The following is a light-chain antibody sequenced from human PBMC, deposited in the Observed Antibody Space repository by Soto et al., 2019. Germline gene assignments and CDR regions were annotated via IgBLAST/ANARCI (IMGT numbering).Light chain of an antibody. CDR1: QSISSGY. V-gene: IGKV3-20*01. J-gene: IGKJ4*01. CDR3: QQYGGSPLVT. CDR2: VAS. Sequence: ETGLTQSPGTLSLSPGERATLSCRASQSISSGYLAWYQQRPGQAPRLLISVASNRATGIPDRFSGSGSGTYFTLTISRLKPEDFAVYYFQQYGGSPLVTFGGGTKVEIK.